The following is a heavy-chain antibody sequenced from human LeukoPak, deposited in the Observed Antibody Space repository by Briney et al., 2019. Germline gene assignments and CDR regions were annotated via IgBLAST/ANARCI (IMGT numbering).Heavy chain of an antibody. Sequence: SQTLSLTCTVSGGSISSGACYWSWIRQHPGKGLEWIGYIHYSGNTYYNPTLKSRVTISVDTSKSQFSLKLNSVTAADTAVYYCAREYCSSSNCSPPDYWGQGTLVTVSS. CDR2: IHYSGNT. CDR1: GGSISSGACY. V-gene: IGHV4-31*03. CDR3: AREYCSSSNCSPPDY. J-gene: IGHJ4*02. D-gene: IGHD2-2*01.